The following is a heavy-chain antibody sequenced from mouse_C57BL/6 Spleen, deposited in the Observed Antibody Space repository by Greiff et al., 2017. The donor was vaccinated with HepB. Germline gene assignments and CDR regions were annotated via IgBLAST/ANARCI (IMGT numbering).Heavy chain of an antibody. D-gene: IGHD1-1*01. V-gene: IGHV5-4*01. Sequence: EVMLVESGGGLVKPGGSLKLSCAASGFTFSSYAMSWVRQTPEKRLEWVATISVGGSYTYYPDNVKGRFTISRDNAKKNLYLQMSHLKSEDTAMYYCARDGGYGSSLFAYWGQVALVTVSS. J-gene: IGHJ3*01. CDR2: ISVGGSYT. CDR3: ARDGGYGSSLFAY. CDR1: GFTFSSYA.